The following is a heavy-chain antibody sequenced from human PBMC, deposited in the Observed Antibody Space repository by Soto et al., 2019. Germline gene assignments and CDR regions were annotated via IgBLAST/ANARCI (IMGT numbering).Heavy chain of an antibody. CDR3: AKDRRYRGYDFWIGYSYGMDV. J-gene: IGHJ6*02. CDR1: GFTFSSYA. CDR2: ISGSGGST. D-gene: IGHD3-3*01. Sequence: GGSLRLSCAASGFTFSSYAMSWVRQAPGKGLEWVSAISGSGGSTYYADSVKGRFTISRDNSRNTLYLQMNSLRAEDTAVYYCAKDRRYRGYDFWIGYSYGMDVWGQGTTVTVSS. V-gene: IGHV3-23*01.